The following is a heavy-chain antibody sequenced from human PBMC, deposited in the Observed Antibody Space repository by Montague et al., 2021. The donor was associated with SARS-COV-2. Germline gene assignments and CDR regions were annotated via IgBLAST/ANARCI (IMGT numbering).Heavy chain of an antibody. CDR1: GESIDRDTYY. CDR2: LSSSGST. D-gene: IGHD6-19*01. V-gene: IGHV4-39*02. CDR3: ARPGSVSGWFYFDD. J-gene: IGHJ4*02. Sequence: SETLSPTRIVSGESIDRDTYYWGWIRQSPGKGLEWIGSLSSSGSTYYXPSLRSRVTISMDTSKNHFSLKVNSVTATDTAVYFCARPGSVSGWFYFDDWGQGTLVSVSS.